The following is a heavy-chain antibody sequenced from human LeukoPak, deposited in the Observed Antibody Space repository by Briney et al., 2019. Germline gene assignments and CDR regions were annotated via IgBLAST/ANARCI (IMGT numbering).Heavy chain of an antibody. CDR2: INWSNSTV. D-gene: IGHD6-13*01. CDR1: GFRFDDFA. J-gene: IGHJ4*02. Sequence: PGRSLRLSCVISGFRFDDFAMHWVRQAPGKGLEWVAGINWSNSTVVYADAVKGRFTISRDNSKNSLYLLLNDLRAEDTAFYFCAKDSSGGVSSAGILDHWGPGTLVSVSP. CDR3: AKDSSGGVSSAGILDH. V-gene: IGHV3-9*01.